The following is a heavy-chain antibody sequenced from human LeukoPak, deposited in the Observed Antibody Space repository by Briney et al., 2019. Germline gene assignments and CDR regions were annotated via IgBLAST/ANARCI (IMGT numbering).Heavy chain of an antibody. D-gene: IGHD3-16*02. CDR1: GYTFSSYG. J-gene: IGHJ4*02. V-gene: IGHV1-18*01. Sequence: ASVKVSCKASGYTFSSYGISWVRQAPGQGLEWMGWISAYNGNTNYAQKLQGRVTMTTDTSTSTAYMELRSLRSDDTAVCYCARIMITFGGVIVHFDYWGQGTLVTVSS. CDR3: ARIMITFGGVIVHFDY. CDR2: ISAYNGNT.